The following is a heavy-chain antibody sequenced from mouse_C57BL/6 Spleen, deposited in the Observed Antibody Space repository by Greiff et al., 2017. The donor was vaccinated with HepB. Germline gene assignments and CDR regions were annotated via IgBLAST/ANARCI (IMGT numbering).Heavy chain of an antibody. CDR2: ISDGGSYT. J-gene: IGHJ1*03. CDR3: AREYDYDGVNWYFDV. V-gene: IGHV5-4*01. Sequence: EVKLVESGGRLVKPGGSLKLSCAASGFTFSSYAMSWVRQTPEKRLEWVATISDGGSYTYYPDNVKGRFTISRDNAKNNLYLQMSHLKSEDTAMYYCAREYDYDGVNWYFDVWGTGTTVTVSS. D-gene: IGHD2-4*01. CDR1: GFTFSSYA.